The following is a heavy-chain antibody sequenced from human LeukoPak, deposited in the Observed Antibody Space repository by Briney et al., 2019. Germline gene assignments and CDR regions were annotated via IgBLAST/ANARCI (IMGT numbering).Heavy chain of an antibody. CDR2: ISAYNANT. J-gene: IGHJ4*02. Sequence: ASVKVSCKAAGYTFTSYGISWVGQAPGQGREGRGCISAYNANTNYAQKLQGTVTMTTDTSTSTAYMELRSLKSDDTAVYYCARHKGSGYDFDYWGQGTLVTVSS. CDR1: GYTFTSYG. V-gene: IGHV1-18*04. CDR3: ARHKGSGYDFDY. D-gene: IGHD5-12*01.